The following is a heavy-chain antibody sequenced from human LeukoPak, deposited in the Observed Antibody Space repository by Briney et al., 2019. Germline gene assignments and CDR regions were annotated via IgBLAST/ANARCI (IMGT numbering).Heavy chain of an antibody. D-gene: IGHD3-22*01. CDR3: AREIDSSGYYPYDAFDI. CDR1: GYTFTSYY. CDR2: INPSGGST. J-gene: IGHJ3*02. Sequence: ASVKVSCKASGYTFTSYYMHWVRQAPGQGLEWMGIINPSGGSTSYAQKFQGRVTMTRDTSTSTVYMELSSPRSEDTAVYYCAREIDSSGYYPYDAFDIWGQGTMVTVSS. V-gene: IGHV1-46*01.